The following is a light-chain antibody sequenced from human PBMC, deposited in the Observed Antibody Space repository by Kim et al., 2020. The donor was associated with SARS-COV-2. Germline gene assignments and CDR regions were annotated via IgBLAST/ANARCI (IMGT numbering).Light chain of an antibody. J-gene: IGKJ4*01. CDR3: QQYGHSPLT. Sequence: SPGERATLSCRTSQSIGNNYLAWYQKKPGQAPRLLIYDASRRATGIPDRFSGSGSGTDFSLTISRLEPEDFALFYCQQYGHSPLTFGGGTKVDIK. V-gene: IGKV3-20*01. CDR2: DAS. CDR1: QSIGNNY.